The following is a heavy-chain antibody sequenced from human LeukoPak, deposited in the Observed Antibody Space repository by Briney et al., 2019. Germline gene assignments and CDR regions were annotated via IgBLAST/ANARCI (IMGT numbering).Heavy chain of an antibody. V-gene: IGHV3-11*01. CDR3: ARGGGYDSGYPRYFDL. CDR2: ISSPGSTT. J-gene: IGHJ2*01. D-gene: IGHD3-9*01. Sequence: PGGSLRLSCAASGFSFSDYYMSWIRQAPGKGLEWVSWVSFISSPGSTTYYADSVKGRFTISRDNAKNSLYLQMNSLSAGDTAVYYCARGGGYDSGYPRYFDLWGCGTLVTVSS. CDR1: GFSFSDYY.